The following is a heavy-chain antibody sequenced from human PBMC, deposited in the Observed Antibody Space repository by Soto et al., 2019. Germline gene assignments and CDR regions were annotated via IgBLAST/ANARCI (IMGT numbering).Heavy chain of an antibody. Sequence: GGSLRLSCAASGFTFSDYYMSWIRQAPGKGLEWVSYISSSGSTIYYADSVKGRFTISRDNAKNSLYLQMNSLRAEDTAVYYCARVGDSGYDYPYYYYYMDVWGKGTTVTVSS. CDR3: ARVGDSGYDYPYYYYYMDV. J-gene: IGHJ6*03. CDR2: ISSSGSTI. V-gene: IGHV3-11*01. D-gene: IGHD5-12*01. CDR1: GFTFSDYY.